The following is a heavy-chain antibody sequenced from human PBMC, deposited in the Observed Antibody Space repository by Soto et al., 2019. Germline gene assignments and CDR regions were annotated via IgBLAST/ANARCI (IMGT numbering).Heavy chain of an antibody. D-gene: IGHD2-21*02. Sequence: ASETLSLTCGVSGGTVASSHWWSWVRQSPGGGLEWIGNVYHTGDTNFNPSLQSRVTISVDKSNNQFSLRLNSLTAADTAVYFCAREIVTAGGNNYFDPWGPETLVTVSS. CDR3: AREIVTAGGNNYFDP. J-gene: IGHJ5*02. CDR2: VYHTGDT. CDR1: GGTVASSHW. V-gene: IGHV4-4*02.